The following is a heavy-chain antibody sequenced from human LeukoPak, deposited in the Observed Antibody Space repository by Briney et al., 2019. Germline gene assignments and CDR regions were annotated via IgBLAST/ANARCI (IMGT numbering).Heavy chain of an antibody. CDR1: GDSMISYY. V-gene: IGHV4-59*08. J-gene: IGHJ6*02. D-gene: IGHD2-2*01. CDR2: IYYSGST. Sequence: KPSETLSLTCSVSGDSMISYYWSWIRQPPGKGLEWIGYIYYSGSTNYNPSLKSRVTISVDTSKNQFSLKLSSVTAADTAVYYCARLVVVPAAIRYYYYGMDVWGQGTTVTVSS. CDR3: ARLVVVPAAIRYYYYGMDV.